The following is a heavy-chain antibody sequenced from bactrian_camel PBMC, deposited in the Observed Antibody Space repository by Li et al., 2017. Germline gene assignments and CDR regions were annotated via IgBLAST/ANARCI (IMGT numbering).Heavy chain of an antibody. CDR2: ATGPSMV. D-gene: IGHD6*01. Sequence: HVQLVESGGGAVEAGGSLRLSCATSGVSVLNTCMGWFRQVPGKEREAVAAATGPSMVVYADFVKGRSTISKDENTLYLQMDNLKSEDTAMYYCAAGRRYCTPTRRGIRPALEYVIWGQGTQVTVS. V-gene: IGHV3S55*01. J-gene: IGHJ4*01. CDR1: GVSVLNTC. CDR3: AAGRRYCTPTRRGIRPALEYVI.